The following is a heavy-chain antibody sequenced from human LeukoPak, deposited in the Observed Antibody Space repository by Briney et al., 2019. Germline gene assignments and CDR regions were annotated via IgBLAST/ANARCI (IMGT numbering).Heavy chain of an antibody. V-gene: IGHV1-69*13. CDR2: IIPIFGTA. J-gene: IGHJ4*02. CDR1: GGTFSSYA. CDR3: AVKSGPPDQAHY. Sequence: SVKVSCKASGGTFSSYAISWVRQAPGQGLEWMGGIIPIFGTANYAQKFQGRVTITADESTSTAYMELSSLRSEDTPVYYCAVKSGPPDQAHYWGQGTLVTVSS. D-gene: IGHD1-1*01.